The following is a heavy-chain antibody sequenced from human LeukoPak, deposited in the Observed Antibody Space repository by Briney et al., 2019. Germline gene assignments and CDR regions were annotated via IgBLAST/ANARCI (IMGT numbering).Heavy chain of an antibody. V-gene: IGHV4-34*01. J-gene: IGHJ2*01. CDR2: INHSGST. Sequence: SETLSLTCAVYGGSFSGYYWSWIRQPPGKGLEWIGEINHSGSTNYNPSLKSRVTISVDTSKNQFSLKLSSVTAADTAVYYCARVLRRVHYWYFDLWGRGTLVTVSS. D-gene: IGHD5/OR15-5a*01. CDR3: ARVLRRVHYWYFDL. CDR1: GGSFSGYY.